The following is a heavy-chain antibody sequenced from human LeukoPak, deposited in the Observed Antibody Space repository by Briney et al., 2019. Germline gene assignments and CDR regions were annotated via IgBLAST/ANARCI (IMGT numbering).Heavy chain of an antibody. Sequence: GGSLRLSCAASGFTFTDYSMSWIRQPPGKGLEWVASLGSSGANKYYADSVKGRFSISRDNYRDTVSLQMNSLRAEDTAVYYCGRFDYWGQGTLVTVSS. V-gene: IGHV3-23*01. J-gene: IGHJ4*02. CDR1: GFTFTDYS. CDR2: LGSSGANK. CDR3: GRFDY.